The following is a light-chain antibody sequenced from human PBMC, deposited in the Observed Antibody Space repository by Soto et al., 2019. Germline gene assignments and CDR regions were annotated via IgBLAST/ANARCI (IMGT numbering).Light chain of an antibody. CDR2: WAS. V-gene: IGKV4-1*01. Sequence: DIVMTQSPDALAVSLCERATINCKSSESVLYSSKNRNHLAWYQQRPGHPPNVLIYWASTREPGVPDRLSGSGSGTDFTLTISSLQAEDVAVYYCQQYYSTPSFGGGTKVDIK. CDR3: QQYYSTPS. J-gene: IGKJ4*01. CDR1: ESVLYSSKNRNH.